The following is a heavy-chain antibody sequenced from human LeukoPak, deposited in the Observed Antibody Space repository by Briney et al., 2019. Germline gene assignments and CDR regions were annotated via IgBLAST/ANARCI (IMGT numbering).Heavy chain of an antibody. D-gene: IGHD1-1*01. Sequence: GGSLRLSCTASGFAFSSDAMTWVHQAPGKGLEYVSSISDSGGGTYYAGSVKGRFTISRDNSKNALYLQMSSLRAEDTAVYFCVRGGGRTEADSWGQGTLVTVSS. CDR1: GFAFSSDA. CDR3: VRGGGRTEADS. V-gene: IGHV3-23*01. J-gene: IGHJ5*02. CDR2: ISDSGGGT.